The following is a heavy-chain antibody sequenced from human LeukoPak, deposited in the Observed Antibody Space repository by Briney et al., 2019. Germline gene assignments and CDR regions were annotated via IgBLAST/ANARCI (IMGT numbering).Heavy chain of an antibody. CDR1: GYTFTSYG. V-gene: IGHV1-18*01. D-gene: IGHD6-6*01. CDR2: ISAYNGNT. CDR3: ARVSFIAASDY. J-gene: IGHJ4*02. Sequence: GASVKVSCKASGYTFTSYGISWVRQAPGQGLEWMGWISAYNGNTNYAQKLQGRVTITTDTSTSTAHMQMSSVRSDDTAVYYCARVSFIAASDYWGQGTLVTVSS.